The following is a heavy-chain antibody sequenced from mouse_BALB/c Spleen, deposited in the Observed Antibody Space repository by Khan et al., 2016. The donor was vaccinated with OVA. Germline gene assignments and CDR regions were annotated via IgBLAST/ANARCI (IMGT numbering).Heavy chain of an antibody. J-gene: IGHJ4*01. CDR3: ARAIHAMDY. V-gene: IGHV3-6*02. CDR1: GYSITSAYY. Sequence: EVQLQESGPGLVKPSQSLSLTCSVTGYSITSAYYWNWIRQFPGNKLEWMGYISYDGTNNYNPSLKNRISITRDTSKNQFFLKLDSVTPEDTTTYYCARAIHAMDYWGRGTSVTVSS. CDR2: ISYDGTN.